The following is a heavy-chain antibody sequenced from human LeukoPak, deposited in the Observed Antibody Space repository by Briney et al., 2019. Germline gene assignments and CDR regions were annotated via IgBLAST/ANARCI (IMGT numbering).Heavy chain of an antibody. CDR3: ARAATVTMDDAFDI. V-gene: IGHV4-38-2*02. Sequence: SETLSLTCTVSGYSISSGYYWGWIRQPPGKGLEWLGSIYHSGSTYYNPSLKSRVTISVDTSKNQFSLKLSSMTAADTAVYYCARAATVTMDDAFDIWGQGTMVTVSS. D-gene: IGHD4-11*01. CDR2: IYHSGST. J-gene: IGHJ3*02. CDR1: GYSISSGYY.